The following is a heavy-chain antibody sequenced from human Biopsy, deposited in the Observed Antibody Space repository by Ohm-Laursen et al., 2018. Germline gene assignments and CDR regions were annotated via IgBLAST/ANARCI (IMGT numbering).Heavy chain of an antibody. CDR3: ARGRGYYSDRTVPGYFDL. CDR2: VYYTGST. D-gene: IGHD3-22*01. CDR1: GDSISIYY. Sequence: SETLSLTCNVSGDSISIYYWSWIRQPPGKGLEWIGYVYYTGSTDYNPSLQSRVTISVDTSKNHFSLRLRSVTPADTTIYYCARGRGYYSDRTVPGYFDLWGRGTLVTVSS. J-gene: IGHJ2*01. V-gene: IGHV4-59*01.